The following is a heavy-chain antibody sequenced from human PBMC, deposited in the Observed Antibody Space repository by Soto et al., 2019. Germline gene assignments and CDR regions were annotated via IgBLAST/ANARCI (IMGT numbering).Heavy chain of an antibody. V-gene: IGHV3-30-3*01. D-gene: IGHD3-10*01. CDR2: ISYDGSNK. J-gene: IGHJ4*02. CDR3: ARSLRGGRRCQQGYYFDY. CDR1: GFTFSSYA. Sequence: QVQLVASGGGVVQPGRSLRLSCAASGFTFSSYAMHWVRQAPGKGLEWVAVISYDGSNKYYADSVKDRFTISRDNYKNTLYLQMNSLRAEDTAVYYCARSLRGGRRCQQGYYFDYWGQGTLVTVSS.